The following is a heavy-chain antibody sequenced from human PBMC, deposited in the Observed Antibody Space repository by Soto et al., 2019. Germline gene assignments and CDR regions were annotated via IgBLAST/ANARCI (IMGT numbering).Heavy chain of an antibody. V-gene: IGHV1-18*01. CDR2: ISAYNGNT. CDR3: ARSSLHRYFDY. D-gene: IGHD6-6*01. Sequence: ASVKVSCKASGYTFTSYGISWVRQAPGQGLEWMGWISAYNGNTNYAQKLQGRVTITTDTSTSTAYMELRSLRYDDTAVYYCARSSLHRYFDYWGQRTLVTVSS. J-gene: IGHJ4*02. CDR1: GYTFTSYG.